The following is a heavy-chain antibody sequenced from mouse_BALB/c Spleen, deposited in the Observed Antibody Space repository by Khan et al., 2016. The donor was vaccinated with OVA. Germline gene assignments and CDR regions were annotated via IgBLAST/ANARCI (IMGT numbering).Heavy chain of an antibody. CDR1: GYSITSNYA. CDR3: ARGNYYGYYFDY. J-gene: IGHJ2*01. D-gene: IGHD1-1*01. V-gene: IGHV3-2*02. CDR2: ISYSDST. Sequence: EVQLQESGPGLVKPSQSLSLTCTVTGYSITSNYAWNWIRQFPGNKLEWMGYISYSDSTSYNPSLKSRISITRDTSQNQFFLQLNSVTTEDTATYYSARGNYYGYYFDYWGQGTTLTVSS.